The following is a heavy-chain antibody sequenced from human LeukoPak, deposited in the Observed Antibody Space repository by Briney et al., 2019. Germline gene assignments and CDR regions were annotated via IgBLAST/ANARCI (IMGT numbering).Heavy chain of an antibody. V-gene: IGHV3-15*01. Sequence: PSETLSLTCAVYGGSFSGYYWSWIRQPPGKGLEWVGRIKSKTDGGTTDYAAPVKGRFTISRDDSKNTLYLQMNSLKTEDTAVYYCTTLLLRRYYYDSSGYYYQFHYWGQGTLVTVSS. D-gene: IGHD3-22*01. CDR2: IKSKTDGGTT. CDR1: GGSFSGYY. CDR3: TTLLLRRYYYDSSGYYYQFHY. J-gene: IGHJ4*02.